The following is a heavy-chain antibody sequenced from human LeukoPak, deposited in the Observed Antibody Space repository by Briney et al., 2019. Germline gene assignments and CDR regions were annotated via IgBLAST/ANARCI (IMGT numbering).Heavy chain of an antibody. Sequence: GASVKVSCKASGYTFTGYYMHWVRQAPGLGLEWMGWINPNSGGTNYAQKFQGRVTMTRDTSISTAYMELSRLRSDDTAVYYCARAGYCSGGSCYSGVRPYYYGMDVWGQGTTVTVSS. CDR2: INPNSGGT. D-gene: IGHD2-15*01. J-gene: IGHJ6*02. V-gene: IGHV1-2*02. CDR3: ARAGYCSGGSCYSGVRPYYYGMDV. CDR1: GYTFTGYY.